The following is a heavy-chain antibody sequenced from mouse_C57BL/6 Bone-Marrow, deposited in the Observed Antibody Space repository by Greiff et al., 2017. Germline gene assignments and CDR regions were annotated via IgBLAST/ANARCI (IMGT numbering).Heavy chain of an antibody. V-gene: IGHV1-54*01. Sequence: QVQLQQSGAELVRPGASVKVSCKASGYAFTNYLIEWVKQRPGQGLEWIGVINPGSGGTNYNEKFKGKATFTADKSSSTAYMQLSSLTSEDSAVYFCAREDDLYYACWGQGTTLTVAS. CDR3: AREDDLYYAC. CDR2: INPGSGGT. D-gene: IGHD1-1*02. J-gene: IGHJ2*01. CDR1: GYAFTNYL.